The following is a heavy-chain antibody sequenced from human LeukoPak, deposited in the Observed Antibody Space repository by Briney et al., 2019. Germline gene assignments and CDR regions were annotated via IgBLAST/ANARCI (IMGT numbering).Heavy chain of an antibody. CDR1: GFTFGKYW. V-gene: IGHV3-11*01. CDR2: ISNSDNDI. CDR3: ASGSSSVGY. J-gene: IGHJ4*02. Sequence: GGSLRLSCVASGFTFGKYWMSWVRQTPGKGLEWISYISNSDNDIYYAGSVKGRFTISRDNTRNSLFLQMNSLRPDDTAVYYCASGSSSVGYWGQGTLVTVSP. D-gene: IGHD6-6*01.